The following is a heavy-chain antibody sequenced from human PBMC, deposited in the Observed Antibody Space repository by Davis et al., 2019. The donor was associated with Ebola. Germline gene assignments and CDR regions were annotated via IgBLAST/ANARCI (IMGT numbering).Heavy chain of an antibody. D-gene: IGHD3-3*01. CDR3: ARDVITIGARWFDP. Sequence: PGGSLRLSCAASGFTFSSYAMHWVRQAPGKGLEWVAVISYDGSNKYYADSVKGRFTISRDNSKNTLYLQMNSLRAEDTAVYYCARDVITIGARWFDPWGQGTLVTVSS. J-gene: IGHJ5*02. CDR1: GFTFSSYA. CDR2: ISYDGSNK. V-gene: IGHV3-30*14.